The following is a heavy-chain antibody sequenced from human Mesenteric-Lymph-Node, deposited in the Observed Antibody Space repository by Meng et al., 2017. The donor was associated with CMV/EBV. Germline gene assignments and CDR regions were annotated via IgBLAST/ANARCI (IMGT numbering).Heavy chain of an antibody. CDR1: GGSISSSSYY. Sequence: SETLSLTCTVSGGSISSSSYYWGWIRQPPGKGLEWIGSIYYSGSTYYNPSLKSRVTISVDTSKNQFSLKLSSVTAADTAVYYCARERSYYDSSGYPLDYWGQGTLVTVSS. D-gene: IGHD3-22*01. V-gene: IGHV4-39*02. CDR2: IYYSGST. CDR3: ARERSYYDSSGYPLDY. J-gene: IGHJ4*02.